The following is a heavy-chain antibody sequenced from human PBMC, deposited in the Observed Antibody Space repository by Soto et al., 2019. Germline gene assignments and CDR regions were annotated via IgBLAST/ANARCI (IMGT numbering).Heavy chain of an antibody. CDR2: INPNSGGT. J-gene: IGHJ4*02. CDR1: GYTFTGYY. D-gene: IGHD6-6*01. V-gene: IGHV1-2*02. Sequence: ASVKVSCKASGYTFTGYYMHWVRQAPGQGLEWMGWINPNSGGTNYAQKFQGRVTMTRDTSISTAYMELSRLRSDDTAVYYCARVLRIAARQPFDYWGQGTLVTVSS. CDR3: ARVLRIAARQPFDY.